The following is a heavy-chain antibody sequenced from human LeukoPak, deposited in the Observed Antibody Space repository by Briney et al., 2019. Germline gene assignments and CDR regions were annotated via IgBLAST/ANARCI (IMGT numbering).Heavy chain of an antibody. V-gene: IGHV4-31*03. J-gene: IGHJ3*02. CDR1: GGSISSSLYY. D-gene: IGHD4-17*01. CDR3: ARETTTVTNSWVAFDI. CDR2: IYYSGST. Sequence: SETLSLTCTVSGGSISSSLYYWGWIRQPPGKGLEWIGYIYYSGSTYYNPSLKSRVTISVDTSKDQFSLKLSSVTAADTAVYYCARETTTVTNSWVAFDIWGQGTMVTVSS.